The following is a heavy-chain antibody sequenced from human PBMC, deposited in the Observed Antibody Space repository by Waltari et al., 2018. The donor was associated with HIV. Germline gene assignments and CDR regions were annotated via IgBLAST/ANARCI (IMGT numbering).Heavy chain of an antibody. Sequence: QLQLQDSGPGLVKPSETLSLTCTVSGDSISHSNPFWGWIRQPPGKGLEWIGRIYYSGSTYYNPSLKRRVTISVDTSKNQFSLKVNSVTAADTAVYYCARHALRVGAAYWSFDLWGRGTLVTVSS. J-gene: IGHJ2*01. CDR3: ARHALRVGAAYWSFDL. CDR1: GDSISHSNPF. D-gene: IGHD1-26*01. V-gene: IGHV4-39*01. CDR2: IYYSGST.